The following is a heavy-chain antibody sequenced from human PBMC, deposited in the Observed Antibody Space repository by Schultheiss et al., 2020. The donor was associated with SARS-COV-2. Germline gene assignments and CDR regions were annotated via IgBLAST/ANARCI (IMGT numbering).Heavy chain of an antibody. D-gene: IGHD6-13*01. J-gene: IGHJ6*02. CDR3: AKDLQGSGSSWYDPYYYYGMDV. CDR2: IKSDGSEK. Sequence: GGSLRLSCAASGFTFSSYWMTWIRQAPGKGLEWVANIKSDGSEKYYVDSVKGRFTISRDNAEDSVNLQMSSLRVDDSAVYYCAKDLQGSGSSWYDPYYYYGMDVWGQGTTVTVSS. V-gene: IGHV3-7*01. CDR1: GFTFSSYW.